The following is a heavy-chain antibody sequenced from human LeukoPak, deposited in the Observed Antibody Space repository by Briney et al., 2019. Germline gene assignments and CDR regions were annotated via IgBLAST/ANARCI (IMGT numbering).Heavy chain of an antibody. D-gene: IGHD1-14*01. J-gene: IGHJ4*02. V-gene: IGHV4-39*07. CDR3: ARAPHTSPTDYYFDF. CDR1: GDSVTSDNFY. CDR2: VYRSGSV. Sequence: SETLSLTCNVSGDSVTSDNFYWAWIRQPPGKGPEWIGTVYRSGSVYHNPSLKSRLTISIDTSKNQFSLKLTSVTAADTALYFCARAPHTSPTDYYFDFWGPGTLVTVSS.